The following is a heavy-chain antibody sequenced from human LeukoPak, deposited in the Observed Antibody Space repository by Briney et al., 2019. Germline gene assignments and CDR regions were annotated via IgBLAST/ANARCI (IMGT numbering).Heavy chain of an antibody. Sequence: GGSLRLSCAASGFTFSSYSMNWVRQAPGKGLEWVSYISSSSSTIYYADSVKGRFTISRDNAKNSLYLQMNSLRAEDTAVYYCARTTPGLFDYWGQGTLVTVSS. J-gene: IGHJ4*02. CDR1: GFTFSSYS. CDR2: ISSSSSTI. D-gene: IGHD1-26*01. V-gene: IGHV3-48*01. CDR3: ARTTPGLFDY.